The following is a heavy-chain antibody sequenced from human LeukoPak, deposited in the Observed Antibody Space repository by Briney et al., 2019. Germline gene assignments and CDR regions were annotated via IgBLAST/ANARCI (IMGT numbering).Heavy chain of an antibody. CDR3: ARDSSGDHYDSSGYYFG. J-gene: IGHJ4*02. CDR1: GGTFSSYA. D-gene: IGHD3-22*01. Sequence: SVKVSCKASGGTFSSYAISWVRQAPGQGLEWMGGIIPIFGTANYAQKFQGRVTTTADESTSTAYMELSSLRSEDTAVYYCARDSSGDHYDSSGYYFGWGQGTLVTVSS. V-gene: IGHV1-69*13. CDR2: IIPIFGTA.